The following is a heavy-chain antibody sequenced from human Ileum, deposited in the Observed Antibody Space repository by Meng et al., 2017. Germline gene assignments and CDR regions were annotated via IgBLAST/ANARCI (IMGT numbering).Heavy chain of an antibody. J-gene: IGHJ4*02. D-gene: IGHD2-2*01. CDR3: ARGIPASWGKDY. CDR2: INRDGSTT. Sequence: GESLKISCAASGFTFSNYWMHWVRQAPGKGLVWVSRINRDGSTTNYADSVKGRFTISRDNAKNTLYLQMNSLRAEDTAVYFCARGIPASWGKDYWGQGTLVTVSS. V-gene: IGHV3-74*01. CDR1: GFTFSNYW.